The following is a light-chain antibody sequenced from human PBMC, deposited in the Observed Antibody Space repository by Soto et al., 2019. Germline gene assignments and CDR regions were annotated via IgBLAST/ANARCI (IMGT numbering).Light chain of an antibody. CDR1: QNVDSN. CDR3: QQYNNWPQT. Sequence: EMALTQSPATLSLSSGESATLSWLASQNVDSNNVAWYQLKDGQVPRLLIYGASTRATDVPARFSGSGSGTEFTLTISSLQSEDFAEYHCQQYNNWPQTFGQGTKVDI. CDR2: GAS. V-gene: IGKV3-15*01. J-gene: IGKJ1*01.